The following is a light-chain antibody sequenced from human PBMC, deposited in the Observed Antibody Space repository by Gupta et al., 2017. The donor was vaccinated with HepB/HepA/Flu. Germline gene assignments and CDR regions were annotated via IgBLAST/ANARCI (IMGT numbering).Light chain of an antibody. CDR1: QSLVASDGDTY. Sequence: DVLMTQSPLSLPVSLGQSASIPCRSSQSLVASDGDTYLNWYHQRPGQSPRLLLYKVSRRDSGVPERFSGSGSGTHFTLTISSLEPEDVGIFYCAQGSHWPQTIGQGTKVDI. CDR2: KVS. V-gene: IGKV2-30*01. CDR3: AQGSHWPQT. J-gene: IGKJ1*01.